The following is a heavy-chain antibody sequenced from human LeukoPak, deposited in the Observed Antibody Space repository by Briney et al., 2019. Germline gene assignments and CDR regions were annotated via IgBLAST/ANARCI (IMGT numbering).Heavy chain of an antibody. J-gene: IGHJ6*03. CDR1: GFTFRNYG. CDR3: ARDPYSGNYGPYYYYYMDV. Sequence: PGVTLRLSCAASGFTFRNYGMRWAREARGEGLEWVSAMGGSGGSTYYADCVRGRFTISRHNSKNSLYLQMDSLRVEDKAVYYCARDPYSGNYGPYYYYYMDVWGNGTTVTISS. V-gene: IGHV3-23*01. D-gene: IGHD1-26*01. CDR2: MGGSGGST.